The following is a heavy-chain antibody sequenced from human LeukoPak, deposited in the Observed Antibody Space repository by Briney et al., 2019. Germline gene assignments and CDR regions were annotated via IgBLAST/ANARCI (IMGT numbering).Heavy chain of an antibody. Sequence: PSETLSLTCAVYGGSFSGYYWSWIRQHPGKGLEWIGEINHSGSTNYNPSLKSRVTISVDTSKNQFSLKLSSVTAADTAVYYCAREEGIAAAGSGYWGQGTLVTVSS. CDR1: GGSFSGYY. CDR3: AREEGIAAAGSGY. CDR2: INHSGST. D-gene: IGHD6-13*01. V-gene: IGHV4-34*01. J-gene: IGHJ4*02.